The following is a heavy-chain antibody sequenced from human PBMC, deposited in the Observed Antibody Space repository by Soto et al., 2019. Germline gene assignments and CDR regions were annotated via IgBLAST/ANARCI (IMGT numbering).Heavy chain of an antibody. CDR1: GFTFSSYA. J-gene: IGHJ4*02. CDR2: IYSGGST. D-gene: IGHD2-21*02. Sequence: QVQLVESGGGVVQPGRSLRLSCAASGFTFSSYAMHWVRQAPGKGLEWVSVIYSGGSTYYADSVKGRFTISRDNSKNTLYLQMNSLRAEDTAVYYCARGGVVTPSLFDYWGQGTLVTVSS. V-gene: IGHV3-NL1*01. CDR3: ARGGVVTPSLFDY.